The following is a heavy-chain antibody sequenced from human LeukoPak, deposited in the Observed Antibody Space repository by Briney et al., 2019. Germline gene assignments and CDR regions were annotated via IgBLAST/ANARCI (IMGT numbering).Heavy chain of an antibody. V-gene: IGHV4-30-4*07. D-gene: IGHD6-13*01. CDR3: ARVLAAAGNNWFDP. CDR2: IYDTGNT. Sequence: SETLSLTCAVSGGSISSGGYSWSWIRQPPGKAMEFIAYIYDTGNTYFNPSLKSRVTISVDTSKNQFSLKLSSVTAADTAVYYCARVLAAAGNNWFDPWGQGTLVTVSS. J-gene: IGHJ5*02. CDR1: GGSISSGGYS.